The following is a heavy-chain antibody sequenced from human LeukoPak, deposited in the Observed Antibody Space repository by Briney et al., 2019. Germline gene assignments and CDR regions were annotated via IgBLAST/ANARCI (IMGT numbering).Heavy chain of an antibody. Sequence: PSETLSLTCTVSGGSISSYSWSWIRPPAGKGLEWIGRIYTSGSTNYSPSLKSRVTMSVDTSKNQFSLKLSSVTAADTAVYYCASSYSGSHPIFDYWGQGTLVTVSS. V-gene: IGHV4-4*07. CDR2: IYTSGST. D-gene: IGHD1-26*01. CDR3: ASSYSGSHPIFDY. J-gene: IGHJ4*02. CDR1: GGSISSYS.